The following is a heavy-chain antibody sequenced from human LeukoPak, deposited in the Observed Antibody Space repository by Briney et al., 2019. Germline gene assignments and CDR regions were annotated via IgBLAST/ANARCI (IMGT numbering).Heavy chain of an antibody. CDR1: GFIFSNYG. D-gene: IGHD2-15*01. Sequence: PAGRSLRLSCVASGFIFSNYGMHWVRQSPGKGLEWVALMWYDGSEKHYADSVKGRFTISRDSSKNTLYLQMNSLRAEDTAVYYCARDASGFDYWGQGTLVTVSS. V-gene: IGHV3-33*01. CDR2: MWYDGSEK. CDR3: ARDASGFDY. J-gene: IGHJ4*02.